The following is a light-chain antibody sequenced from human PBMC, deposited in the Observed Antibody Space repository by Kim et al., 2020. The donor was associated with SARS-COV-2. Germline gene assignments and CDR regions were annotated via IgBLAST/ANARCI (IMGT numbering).Light chain of an antibody. V-gene: IGKV4-1*01. Sequence: ATINSECRQSVLHTSHNKNTLAWYQQKPRQPPKLLIYWASPRESAVPDRFSGGGSGRHFTLITTSLQGEDMAVYYSQRNYSSPRTFGHRATVDIK. CDR2: WAS. CDR1: QSVLHTSHNKNT. J-gene: IGKJ1*01. CDR3: QRNYSSPRT.